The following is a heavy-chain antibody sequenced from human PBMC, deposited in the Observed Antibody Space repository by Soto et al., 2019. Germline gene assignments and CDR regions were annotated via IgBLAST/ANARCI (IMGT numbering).Heavy chain of an antibody. CDR3: VRQGFGPLHGLVDV. CDR2: IYYSGGT. CDR1: GGSISSGGYY. V-gene: IGHV4-61*08. D-gene: IGHD3-10*01. Sequence: SETLSLTCTVSGGSISSGGYYWSWSRQHPGKGLEWIGYIYYSGGTSYNPSLRSRVTMPVGTSPKQFSLRLSSVTAADTAVYYCVRQGFGPLHGLVDVWGQGTTVPVSS. J-gene: IGHJ6*02.